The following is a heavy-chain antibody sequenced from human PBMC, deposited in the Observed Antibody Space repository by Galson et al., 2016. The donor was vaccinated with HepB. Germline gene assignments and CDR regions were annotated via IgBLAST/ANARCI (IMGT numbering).Heavy chain of an antibody. V-gene: IGHV3-33*01. CDR1: GFIFSHYG. CDR2: IWFDGSSK. CDR3: ATEDLSSPGNGALDI. J-gene: IGHJ3*02. D-gene: IGHD6-13*01. Sequence: SLRLSCAASGFIFSHYGMHWVRQAPGEGLEWVAMIWFDGSSKHHSDSVRGRFTISRDNSKNTLYLEMNSPRAEDTAVYYCATEDLSSPGNGALDIWGQGGMVTVSS.